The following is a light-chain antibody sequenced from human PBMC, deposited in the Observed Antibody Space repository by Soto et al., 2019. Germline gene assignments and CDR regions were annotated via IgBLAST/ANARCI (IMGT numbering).Light chain of an antibody. CDR2: SAS. CDR1: QSIRRY. V-gene: IGKV1-39*01. J-gene: IGKJ3*01. CDR3: QQSYNGPFT. Sequence: DIQLTQSPSSLSASVGGRVTIICLAGQSIRRYLDWYQQRPGKAPKLLIYSASSLQTGVPSRFSGSGSGTDFTLTINSLQPEDFATYYCQQSYNGPFTFGPGTKVDIK.